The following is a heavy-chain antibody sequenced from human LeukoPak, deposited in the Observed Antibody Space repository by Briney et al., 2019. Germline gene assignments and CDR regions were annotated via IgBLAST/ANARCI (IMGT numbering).Heavy chain of an antibody. CDR3: ARDLRYYGSGSYCPDY. CDR1: GFTFSSYA. D-gene: IGHD3-10*01. J-gene: IGHJ4*02. Sequence: PGGSLRLSCAASGFTFSSYAMHWVRQAPGKGLEWVAVISYDGSNKYYADSVKGRFTISRDNSKNTLYLQMNSLRAEDTAVYYCARDLRYYGSGSYCPDYWGQGTLVTVSS. CDR2: ISYDGSNK. V-gene: IGHV3-30-3*01.